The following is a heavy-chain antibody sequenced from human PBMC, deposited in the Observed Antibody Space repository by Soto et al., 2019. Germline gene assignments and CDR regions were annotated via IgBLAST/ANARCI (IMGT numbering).Heavy chain of an antibody. D-gene: IGHD1-1*01. V-gene: IGHV1-18*01. J-gene: IGHJ5*02. CDR1: GYTFTSYG. CDR3: ARGGGDWNPRYDNWFDP. CDR2: ISAYNGNT. Sequence: ASVKVSCKASGYTFTSYGISWVRQAPGQGLEWMGWISAYNGNTNHAQKLQGRVTMTTDTSTSTAYMELRSLRSDDTAVYYCARGGGDWNPRYDNWFDPWGQGTLVTVSS.